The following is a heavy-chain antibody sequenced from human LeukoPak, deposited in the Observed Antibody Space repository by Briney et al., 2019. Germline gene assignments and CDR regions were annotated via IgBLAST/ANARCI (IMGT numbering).Heavy chain of an antibody. CDR3: ARDPRKENSFDY. V-gene: IGHV1-2*02. CDR1: GGTFSSYA. CDR2: INPNSGGT. Sequence: ASVKVSCKASGGTFSSYAISWVRQAPGQGLEWMGWINPNSGGTNYAQKFQGRVTMTRDTSISTAYMELSRLRSDDTAVYYCARDPRKENSFDYWGQGTLVTVSS. J-gene: IGHJ4*02. D-gene: IGHD2-21*01.